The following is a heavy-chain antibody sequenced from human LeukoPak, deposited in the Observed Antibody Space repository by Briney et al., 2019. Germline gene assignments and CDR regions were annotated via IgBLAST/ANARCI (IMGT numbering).Heavy chain of an antibody. CDR2: IKGDGREE. Sequence: PGGSLRLSCAASGFTFSSFVMHWVRQAPGKGLEWVATIKGDGREEYYADSMKGRFTISRDNAKNSVYLQMNSLRVEDTAVYYCVRARVDYWGQGILVTVSS. CDR3: VRARVDY. V-gene: IGHV3-7*04. CDR1: GFTFSSFV. J-gene: IGHJ4*02.